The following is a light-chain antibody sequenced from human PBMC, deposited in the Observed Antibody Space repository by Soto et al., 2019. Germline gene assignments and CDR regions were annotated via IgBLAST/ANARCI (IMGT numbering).Light chain of an antibody. CDR2: DAS. J-gene: IGKJ1*01. CDR1: QSIRKN. V-gene: IGKV3-20*01. Sequence: VLTQSPGTLSLSPGDRATLSCRASQSIRKNLGWYQHKPGQAPRLLIYDASGRAAGVPDRFSGRGAGTDFSLTLSRLVPQDFAVYSCQQSGGSSRTFGQREKVDIK. CDR3: QQSGGSSRT.